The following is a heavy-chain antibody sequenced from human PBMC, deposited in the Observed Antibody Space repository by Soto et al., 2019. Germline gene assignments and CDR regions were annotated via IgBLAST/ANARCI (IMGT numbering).Heavy chain of an antibody. CDR3: VRGPDYEGYFDY. CDR2: IILPFGTP. V-gene: IGHV1-69*13. CDR1: GYTFTSYG. D-gene: IGHD3-22*01. Sequence: SVKVSCKASGYTFTSYGISWVRQAPGQGLEWMGGIILPFGTPNYAQKFQGRVTISADESMTTAYMELRGLRSEDTAVYYCVRGPDYEGYFDYWGQGTLVTVSS. J-gene: IGHJ4*02.